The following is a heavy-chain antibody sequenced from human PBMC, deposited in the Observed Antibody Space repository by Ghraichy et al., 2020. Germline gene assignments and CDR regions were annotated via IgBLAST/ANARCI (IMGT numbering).Heavy chain of an antibody. Sequence: SETLSLTCAVYGGSFSGYYWSWIRQPPGKGLEWIGEINHSGSTNYNPSLKSRVTISVDTSKNQFSLKLSSVTAADTAVYYCARDGNSGWYRARLFQHWGQGTLVTVSS. CDR2: INHSGST. J-gene: IGHJ1*01. V-gene: IGHV4-34*01. CDR3: ARDGNSGWYRARLFQH. D-gene: IGHD6-19*01. CDR1: GGSFSGYY.